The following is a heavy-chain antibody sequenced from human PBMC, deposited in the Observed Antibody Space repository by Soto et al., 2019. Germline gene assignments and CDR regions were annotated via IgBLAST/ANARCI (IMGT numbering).Heavy chain of an antibody. CDR2: VSGSGGTT. CDR3: ARCTVDTIVTSDRCNWFDP. J-gene: IGHJ5*02. Sequence: EVQLLESGGGLVQPGGSLRLSCAASGFTFSNYAISWVRQAPGKGLECVSAVSGSGGTTYSADSVRGRFTISRDNSKNTLYLQMNSLRAEDTAIYFCARCTVDTIVTSDRCNWFDPWGQGTLVTVSS. D-gene: IGHD5-18*01. CDR1: GFTFSNYA. V-gene: IGHV3-23*01.